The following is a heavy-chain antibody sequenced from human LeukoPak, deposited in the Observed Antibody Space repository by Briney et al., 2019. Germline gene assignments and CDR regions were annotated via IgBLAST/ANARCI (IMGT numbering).Heavy chain of an antibody. CDR1: GFTFSSYS. D-gene: IGHD3-10*02. CDR3: ARGGKCSPRDRFDP. J-gene: IGHJ5*02. V-gene: IGHV3-21*01. Sequence: GGSLRLSCAASGFTFSSYSMNWVRQAPGKGLEWVSSISSSSYIYYADSVKGRFTISRDNAKNSLYLQMNSLRAEDTAVYYCARGGKCSPRDRFDPWGQGTLVTVSS. CDR2: ISSSSYI.